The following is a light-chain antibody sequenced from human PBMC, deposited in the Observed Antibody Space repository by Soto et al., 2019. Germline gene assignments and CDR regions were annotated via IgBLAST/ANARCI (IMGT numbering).Light chain of an antibody. Sequence: EIVLTQSPCTLSLSPGERATLSCRASQSVSSSYLAWYQQKPGQAPRLLIYGASSRATGIPDRFSGSGSGTDFTLTISRLEPEDFAVYYCQHYGSSLWTFGQGTKV. V-gene: IGKV3-20*01. CDR2: GAS. CDR3: QHYGSSLWT. CDR1: QSVSSSY. J-gene: IGKJ1*01.